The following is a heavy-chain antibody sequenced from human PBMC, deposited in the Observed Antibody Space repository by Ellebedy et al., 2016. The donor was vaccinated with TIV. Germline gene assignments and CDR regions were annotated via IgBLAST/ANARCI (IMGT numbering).Heavy chain of an antibody. Sequence: PGGSLRLSCAASGFTFSSYSMNWVRQAPGKGLEWVSSISSSSSYIYYADSVKGRFTISRDNAKNSLYLQMNSLRAEDTAVYYCARGRGGRRDGYYYYGMDVWGQGTTVTVSS. CDR3: ARGRGGRRDGYYYYGMDV. CDR1: GFTFSSYS. CDR2: ISSSSSYI. V-gene: IGHV3-21*01. D-gene: IGHD5-24*01. J-gene: IGHJ6*02.